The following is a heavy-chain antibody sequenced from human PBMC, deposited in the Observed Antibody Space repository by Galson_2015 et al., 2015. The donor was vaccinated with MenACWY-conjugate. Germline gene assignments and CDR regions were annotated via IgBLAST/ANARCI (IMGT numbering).Heavy chain of an antibody. D-gene: IGHD2-2*01. CDR3: ITRYWSGTSCPA. J-gene: IGHJ5*02. CDR2: IKSKTDGGTT. V-gene: IGHV3-15*01. Sequence: SLRLSCAASGLIFSNAWMSWVRQAPGKGLEWVGRIKSKTDGGTTDYAAPVKGRFTISRDDSKNTLFLQMNSLKTEDTAVYYCITRYWSGTSCPAWGQGTLVTVSS. CDR1: GLIFSNAW.